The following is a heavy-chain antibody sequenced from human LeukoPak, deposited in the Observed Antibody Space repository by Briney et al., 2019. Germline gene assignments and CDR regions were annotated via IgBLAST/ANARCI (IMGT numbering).Heavy chain of an antibody. CDR3: ARDTYYYDSSDDY. CDR1: GGTFSSYA. D-gene: IGHD3-22*01. J-gene: IGHJ4*02. V-gene: IGHV1-69*05. CDR2: IIPIFGTA. Sequence: SVKVSCKASGGTFSSYAISWVRQAPGQGLEWMGRIIPIFGTANYAQKLQGRVTITTDESTSTAYMELSSLRSEDTAVYYCARDTYYYDSSDDYWGQGTLVTVSS.